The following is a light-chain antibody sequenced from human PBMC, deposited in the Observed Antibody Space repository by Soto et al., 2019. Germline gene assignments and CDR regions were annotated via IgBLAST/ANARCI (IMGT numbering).Light chain of an antibody. J-gene: IGLJ2*01. V-gene: IGLV2-8*01. Sequence: QSALTRPPSASGSPGQSVTISCTGMSSDVGGYNYVSWYQQHPGKAPKLMIYEVSKRPSGVPDRFSGSKSGNTASLTVSGLQAEDEADYYCSSYAGANSVVFGGGTKLTVL. CDR1: SSDVGGYNY. CDR2: EVS. CDR3: SSYAGANSVV.